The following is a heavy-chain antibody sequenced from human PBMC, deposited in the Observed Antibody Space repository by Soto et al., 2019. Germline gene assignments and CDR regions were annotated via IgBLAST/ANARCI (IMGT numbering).Heavy chain of an antibody. Sequence: QVQLQESGPGLAKPSQTLSLTCTVSGDSVSNSGYYWSWIRQPPGKALEWTGFIYDSGTTFYNPSLRSRITLSVDKSKNQFSLKLNSVTAADTAIYYCARYSWLPMRRLRDAFDVWGQGTMVTVSS. CDR2: IYDSGTT. J-gene: IGHJ3*01. V-gene: IGHV4-31*03. CDR3: ARYSWLPMRRLRDAFDV. CDR1: GDSVSNSGYY. D-gene: IGHD3-22*01.